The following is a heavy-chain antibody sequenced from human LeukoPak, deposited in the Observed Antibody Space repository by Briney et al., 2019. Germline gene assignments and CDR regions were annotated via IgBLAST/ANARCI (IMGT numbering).Heavy chain of an antibody. CDR1: GGSISGSGYY. J-gene: IGHJ4*02. D-gene: IGHD1-26*01. CDR3: AKSGGYGLIDY. Sequence: PSETLSLTCTVSGGSISGSGYYWGWIRQPPGKWLEWIGNIYYSGSTYYNASLQSRVTISIDTSKNQFSLRLKSVTAADTAMYYCAKSGGYGLIDYWGQGTLVTVSS. CDR2: IYYSGST. V-gene: IGHV4-39*01.